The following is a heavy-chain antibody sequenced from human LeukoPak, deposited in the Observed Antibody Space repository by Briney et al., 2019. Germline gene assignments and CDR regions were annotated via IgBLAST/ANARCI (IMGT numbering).Heavy chain of an antibody. CDR1: GFTLSRYG. J-gene: IGHJ3*02. V-gene: IGHV3-33*01. CDR3: ASVITGTDDEAFDI. Sequence: GGSLRLSCAASGFTLSRYGMQGVRQAPGKGREGVAVIWYDGSNKYYADSVKGRFTISRDNSKNTLYLQRNSLRAEDTAAYYCASVITGTDDEAFDIWGQGTMVTVSS. CDR2: IWYDGSNK. D-gene: IGHD1-7*01.